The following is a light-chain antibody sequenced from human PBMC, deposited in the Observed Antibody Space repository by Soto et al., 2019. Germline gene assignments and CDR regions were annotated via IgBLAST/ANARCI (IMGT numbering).Light chain of an antibody. Sequence: QSALTQPPSASVAPGQSVTISCTGTSSDVGGYNYVSWYQQHPGKAPKLIIYEVTKRPSGVPDRFTGSKSGNTASLTVSGLLAECEADYYCSTHAGIINVVFGGGTKLTVL. V-gene: IGLV2-8*01. CDR1: SSDVGGYNY. CDR3: STHAGIINVV. J-gene: IGLJ3*02. CDR2: EVT.